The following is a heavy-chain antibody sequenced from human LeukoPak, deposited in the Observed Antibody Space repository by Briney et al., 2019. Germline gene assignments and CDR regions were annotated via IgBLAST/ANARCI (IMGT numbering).Heavy chain of an antibody. V-gene: IGHV4-61*01. J-gene: IGHJ6*04. CDR3: SGQVSYYYGMDV. CDR1: GGSVSSGSYY. Sequence: PSETLSLTCTVSGGSVSSGSYYWSWIRQPPGKGLEWLGYIYYSGSTNYNPSLKSRVTISVDTSKNQFSLKLSSVTAADTAVYYCSGQVSYYYGMDVWGKGTTVTVSS. CDR2: IYYSGST.